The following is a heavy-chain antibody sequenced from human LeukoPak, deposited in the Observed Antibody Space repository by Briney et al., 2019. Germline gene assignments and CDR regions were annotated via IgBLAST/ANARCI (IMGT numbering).Heavy chain of an antibody. CDR1: GFTFSSYA. CDR3: ARDYGGNSNYYYGMDV. CDR2: ISYDGSNK. Sequence: GSLRLSCAASGFTFSSYAMHWVRQAPGKGLEWVAGISYDGSNKYYADSVKGRFTISRDNSKNTLYLQMNSLRAEDTAVYYCARDYGGNSNYYYGMDVWGQGTTVTVSS. J-gene: IGHJ6*02. D-gene: IGHD4-23*01. V-gene: IGHV3-30-3*01.